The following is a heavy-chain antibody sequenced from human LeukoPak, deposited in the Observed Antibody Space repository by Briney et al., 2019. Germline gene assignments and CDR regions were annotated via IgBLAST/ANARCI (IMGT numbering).Heavy chain of an antibody. J-gene: IGHJ4*02. Sequence: ASVKVSCKASGYTFTSYGISWVRQAPGQGLEWMGRIIPILGIANYAQKFQGRVTITADKSTSTAYMELSSLRSEDTAVYYCARSDQSSGWYEGLKDYWGQGTLVTVSS. D-gene: IGHD6-19*01. CDR1: GYTFTSYG. CDR3: ARSDQSSGWYEGLKDY. V-gene: IGHV1-69*04. CDR2: IIPILGIA.